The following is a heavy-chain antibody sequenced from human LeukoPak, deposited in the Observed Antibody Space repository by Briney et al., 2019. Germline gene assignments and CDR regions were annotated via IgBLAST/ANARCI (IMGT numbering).Heavy chain of an antibody. V-gene: IGHV1-2*06. Sequence: GASVKVSCRASGYTFTGYYMHWVRQAPGQGLEWMGRINPNSGGTNYAQKFQGRVTMTRDTSISTAYMELSRLRSDDTAVYYCASDCGTTGTTDCFDYWGQGTLVTVSS. CDR1: GYTFTGYY. J-gene: IGHJ4*02. CDR3: ASDCGTTGTTDCFDY. CDR2: INPNSGGT. D-gene: IGHD1-1*01.